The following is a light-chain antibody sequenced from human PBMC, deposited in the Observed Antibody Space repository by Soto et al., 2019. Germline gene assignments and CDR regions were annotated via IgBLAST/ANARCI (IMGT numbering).Light chain of an antibody. CDR3: QQYNSYSYT. J-gene: IGKJ2*01. V-gene: IGKV1-5*03. CDR2: KAS. CDR1: QTINSW. Sequence: DIQMTQSPSTLSASAGDRVTITCRASQTINSWLAWYQHKPGKAPKLLIYKASSLESGVPSRFSGSGSGTEFTLTISRLQPDDFATYYCQQYNSYSYTFGQGTKLEIK.